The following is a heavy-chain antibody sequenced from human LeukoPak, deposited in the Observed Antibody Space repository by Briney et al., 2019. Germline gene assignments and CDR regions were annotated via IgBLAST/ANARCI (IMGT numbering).Heavy chain of an antibody. D-gene: IGHD4-17*01. CDR1: GFTLSSYA. V-gene: IGHV3-23*01. CDR2: ISGSGGST. J-gene: IGHJ4*02. CDR3: AKSGRDYPCYCDY. Sequence: PGGSLRLSCAASGFTLSSYAMSWVRQAPGKGLEGVTSISGSGGSTYYADSVKGRFTISRDNSKNTLYLQMNSLRAEDTAVYYCAKSGRDYPCYCDYWGQGTLVTVSS.